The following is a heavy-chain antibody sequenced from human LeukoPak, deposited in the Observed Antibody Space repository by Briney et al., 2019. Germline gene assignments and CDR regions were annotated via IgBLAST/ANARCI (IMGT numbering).Heavy chain of an antibody. CDR2: IWYDGSNK. Sequence: QPGGSLRPSCAASGFTFSSYGMHWVRQAPGKGLEWVAVIWYDGSNKYYADSVKGRFTISRDNSKNTLYLQMNSLRPEDTAVYYCAKDKARAADYYFDYWGHGTLVTVSS. D-gene: IGHD6-13*01. CDR3: AKDKARAADYYFDY. CDR1: GFTFSSYG. J-gene: IGHJ4*01. V-gene: IGHV3-30*02.